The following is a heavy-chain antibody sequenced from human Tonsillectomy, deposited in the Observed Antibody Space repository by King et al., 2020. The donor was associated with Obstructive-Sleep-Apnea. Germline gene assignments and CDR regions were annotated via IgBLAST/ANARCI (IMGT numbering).Heavy chain of an antibody. J-gene: IGHJ4*02. CDR2: IYYSGST. V-gene: IGHV4-30-4*01. CDR1: GGSISSGDYY. Sequence: VQLQESGPGLVKPSQTLSLTCTVSGGSISSGDYYWSWIRQPPGKGLEWIGYIYYSGSTYYNPSLKSRVTISVDTSKNQFSLKLSPVTAADTAVYYCARALRINWNDVLYYFDYWGQGTLVTVSS. CDR3: ARALRINWNDVLYYFDY. D-gene: IGHD1-20*01.